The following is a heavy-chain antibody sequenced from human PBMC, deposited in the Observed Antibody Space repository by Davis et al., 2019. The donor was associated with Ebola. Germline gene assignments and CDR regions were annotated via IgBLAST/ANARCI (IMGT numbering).Heavy chain of an antibody. CDR3: ARVSHVGGPSEADGFDF. J-gene: IGHJ4*02. D-gene: IGHD6-19*01. CDR2: ITHSESA. Sequence: MPGGSLRLSCAVYGGSFSDYYWSWIRQPPGKELEWIGEITHSESANYNPSLKSRATLSVDTSKNQFSLNLTSVTAADTAVYYCARVSHVGGPSEADGFDFWGQGTLVTVSS. CDR1: GGSFSDYY. V-gene: IGHV4-34*01.